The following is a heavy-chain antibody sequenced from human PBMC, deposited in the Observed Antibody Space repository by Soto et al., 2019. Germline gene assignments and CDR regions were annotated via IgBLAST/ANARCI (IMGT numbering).Heavy chain of an antibody. J-gene: IGHJ6*02. CDR2: IYTSGST. D-gene: IGHD6-19*01. Sequence: QVQLQESGPGLVKPSETLSLTCTVSGGSISSYYWSWIRQPAGKGLGWIGRIYTSGSTNYNPSLKSRVTLTVVTAKIQFSLKLSSVTAADTAVYYWARDMARAVAGYYYYDGMDVLGQGPTVTVSS. V-gene: IGHV4-4*07. CDR3: ARDMARAVAGYYYYDGMDV. CDR1: GGSISSYY.